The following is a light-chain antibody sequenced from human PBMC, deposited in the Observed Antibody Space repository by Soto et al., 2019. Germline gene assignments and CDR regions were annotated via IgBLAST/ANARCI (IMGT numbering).Light chain of an antibody. CDR3: SSYTSSSTLSV. CDR2: DVS. J-gene: IGLJ1*01. V-gene: IGLV2-14*01. Sequence: QSALTQPASVSGSPGQSITISCTGTSSDVGGYNYVSWYQQHPGKAPKLMIYDVSNRPSGVSNRFSGSKSGNTVSLTISGLQAEDEADYYCSSYTSSSTLSVFGTGTKLTVL. CDR1: SSDVGGYNY.